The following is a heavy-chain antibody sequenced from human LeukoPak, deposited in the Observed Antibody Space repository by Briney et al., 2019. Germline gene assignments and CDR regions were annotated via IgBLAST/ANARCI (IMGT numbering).Heavy chain of an antibody. V-gene: IGHV3-7*04. Sequence: VGSLRLSCAASGFTFSSYWMSWVRQAPGKGLEWVANIKQDGSEKQYVDSVKGRFAISRDNAENSLYLQMNSLKAEDTAVYYCGRFTRSGDSVYWGQGTLVTVSS. J-gene: IGHJ4*02. CDR2: IKQDGSEK. CDR1: GFTFSSYW. CDR3: GRFTRSGDSVY. D-gene: IGHD7-27*01.